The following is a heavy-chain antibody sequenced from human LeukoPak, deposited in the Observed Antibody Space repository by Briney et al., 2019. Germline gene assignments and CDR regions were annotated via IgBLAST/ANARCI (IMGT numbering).Heavy chain of an antibody. CDR1: GYTFTTYE. CDR3: ARMTYSSGANWFDS. V-gene: IGHV1-8*01. CDR2: VNPNSGNT. Sequence: ASVKVSCKASGYTFTTYEINWVRQATGQGLEWMGWVNPNSGNTVYAQNYQGRVTMTRNTSISTAYMELSSLRSEDTAVYYCARMTYSSGANWFDSWGQGTLVTVSS. J-gene: IGHJ5*01. D-gene: IGHD6-19*01.